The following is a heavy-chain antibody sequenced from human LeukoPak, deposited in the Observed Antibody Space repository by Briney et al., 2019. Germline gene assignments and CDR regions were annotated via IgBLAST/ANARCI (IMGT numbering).Heavy chain of an antibody. CDR3: AREREAAAGTPSFDY. V-gene: IGHV3-11*04. Sequence: PGGSLRLSCAASGFTFSDYYMSWIRQAPGKGLEWVSYISSSGSTIYYADSVKGRFTISRDNAKNSLYLQMNSLRAEDTAVYYCAREREAAAGTPSFDYWGQGTLVTVSS. D-gene: IGHD6-13*01. CDR1: GFTFSDYY. J-gene: IGHJ4*02. CDR2: ISSSGSTI.